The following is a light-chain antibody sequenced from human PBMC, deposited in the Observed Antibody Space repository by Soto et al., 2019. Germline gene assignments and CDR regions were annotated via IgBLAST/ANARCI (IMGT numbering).Light chain of an antibody. Sequence: SYELTQPPSVSVSPGQTASITCSGEKLGDKYACWYQQKPGQSPVLVIYQDSKRPSGIPERFSGSNSGNTATLTISGTQAMDEADYYCQAWDSSTASGVFGTGTKVTVL. V-gene: IGLV3-1*01. CDR2: QDS. CDR3: QAWDSSTASGV. J-gene: IGLJ1*01. CDR1: KLGDKY.